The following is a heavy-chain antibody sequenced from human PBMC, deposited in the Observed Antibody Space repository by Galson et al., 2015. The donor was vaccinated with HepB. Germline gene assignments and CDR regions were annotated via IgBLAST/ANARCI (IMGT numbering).Heavy chain of an antibody. CDR2: IWYDGNNK. J-gene: IGHJ4*02. CDR3: ARDLYDSSHYGYRNGPFDY. Sequence: SLRLSCAASGFTFSNYAMHWVRQAPGKGLEWVAVIWYDGNNKYYADSVEGRFTISRDNSKNTVYLQMNSLRVEDTAVYYCARDLYDSSHYGYRNGPFDYWGQGTLVTVSS. CDR1: GFTFSNYA. D-gene: IGHD3-22*01. V-gene: IGHV3-33*01.